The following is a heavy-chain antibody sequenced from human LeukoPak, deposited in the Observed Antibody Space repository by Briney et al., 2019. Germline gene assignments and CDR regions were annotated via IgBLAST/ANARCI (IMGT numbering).Heavy chain of an antibody. CDR3: VKGVVVVTARAFDY. D-gene: IGHD2-21*02. Sequence: GGSLRLSCAASGLTFSNYVLGWVRQAPGKGLQWVSAISGSGGSTYYADSVKDRFTISRDNSKNTLYLQMSSLRAEDTALYYCVKGVVVVTARAFDYWGQGTLVTVSS. CDR1: GLTFSNYV. V-gene: IGHV3-23*01. J-gene: IGHJ4*02. CDR2: ISGSGGST.